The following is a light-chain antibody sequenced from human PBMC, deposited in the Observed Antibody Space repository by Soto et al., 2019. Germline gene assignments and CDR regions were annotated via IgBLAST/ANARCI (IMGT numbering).Light chain of an antibody. V-gene: IGKV3-20*01. CDR1: HTISSSY. CDR2: GIS. CDR3: QQNVTSSPRT. Sequence: EIELTQSPGTLSLSPGERATLSCRASHTISSSYLAWYQQKPGQAPRLLMYGISRRATGIPDRFSGSGSGTDFTLTSTRLEPEDVAVYYWQQNVTSSPRTFGQGTKVEIK. J-gene: IGKJ1*01.